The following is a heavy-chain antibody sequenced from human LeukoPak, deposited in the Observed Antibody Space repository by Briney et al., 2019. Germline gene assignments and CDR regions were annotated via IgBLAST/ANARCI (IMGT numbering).Heavy chain of an antibody. J-gene: IGHJ5*02. CDR3: ARDIWNSLGHGFDT. Sequence: AAGSLRLSCAASGCTFSSYNMNWVRQAPGKGLELVSTISSSDSYIYYADSVKGRFTISRDNAKNSLFLQMNSPGADDTAAYYCARDIWNSLGHGFDTWGQGTLVTVSS. CDR2: ISSSDSYI. D-gene: IGHD1-7*01. V-gene: IGHV3-21*01. CDR1: GCTFSSYN.